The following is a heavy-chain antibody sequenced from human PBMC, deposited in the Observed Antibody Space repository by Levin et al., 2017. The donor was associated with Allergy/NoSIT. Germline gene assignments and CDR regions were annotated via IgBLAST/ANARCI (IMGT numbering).Heavy chain of an antibody. CDR1: GGSISSGGYS. V-gene: IGHV4-30-2*01. CDR2: IYHSGST. J-gene: IGHJ6*03. Sequence: SETLSLTCAVSGGSISSGGYSWSWIRQPPGKGLEWIGYIYHSGSTYYNPSLKSRVTISVDRSKNQFSLKLSSVTAADTAVYYCALWFGDPLSYYYYMDVWGKGTTVTVSS. D-gene: IGHD3-10*01. CDR3: ALWFGDPLSYYYYMDV.